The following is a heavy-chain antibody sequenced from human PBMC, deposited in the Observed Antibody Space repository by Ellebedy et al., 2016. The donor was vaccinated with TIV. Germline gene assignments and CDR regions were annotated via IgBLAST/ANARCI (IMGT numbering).Heavy chain of an antibody. D-gene: IGHD3-16*02. V-gene: IGHV4-34*01. Sequence: SETLSLXXAVYGGSFSGYYWSWIRQPPGKGLEWIGEINHSGSTNYNPSLKSRVTISVDTSKNQFSLKLSSVTAADTAVYYCARGPRDYVWGSYRYFDYWGQGTLVTVSS. J-gene: IGHJ4*02. CDR3: ARGPRDYVWGSYRYFDY. CDR1: GGSFSGYY. CDR2: INHSGST.